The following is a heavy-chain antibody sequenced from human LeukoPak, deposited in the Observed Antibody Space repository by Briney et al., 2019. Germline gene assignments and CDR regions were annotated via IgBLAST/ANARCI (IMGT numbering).Heavy chain of an antibody. Sequence: GGSLRLSCAASGFTFDDYGMSWVRQAPGKGLEWVSGITWNGGSTGYADSEKGRFTISRDNAKNSLYLQMNSLRAADTALYPCARVGGGSHRYQYYYMDVWGTGTTVTVSS. CDR2: ITWNGGST. J-gene: IGHJ6*03. D-gene: IGHD1-26*01. CDR1: GFTFDDYG. V-gene: IGHV3-20*01. CDR3: ARVGGGSHRYQYYYMDV.